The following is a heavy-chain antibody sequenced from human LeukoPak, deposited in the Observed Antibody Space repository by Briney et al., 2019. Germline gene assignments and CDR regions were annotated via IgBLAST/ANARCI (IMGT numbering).Heavy chain of an antibody. V-gene: IGHV4-38-2*02. CDR1: GYSISSGYY. CDR3: ARATAAIGLDY. CDR2: IYHSGST. J-gene: IGHJ4*02. D-gene: IGHD5-18*01. Sequence: SETLSLTCTVSGYSISSGYYWGWIRQPPGKGLEWIGSIYHSGSTYYNPSLKSRVTISVDTSKNQFSLKLSSVTAADTAVYYCARATAAIGLDYWGQGTLVTVSS.